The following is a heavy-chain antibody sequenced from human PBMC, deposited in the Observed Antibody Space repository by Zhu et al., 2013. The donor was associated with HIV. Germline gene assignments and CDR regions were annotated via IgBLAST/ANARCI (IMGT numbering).Heavy chain of an antibody. D-gene: IGHD3-22*01. Sequence: QVQLVQSGAEVKKPGSSVKVSCKASGGTFSSYAISWVRQAPGQGLEWMGGIIPIFGTANYAQKFQGRVTITADKSTSTAYMELSSLRSEDTAVYYCARGGGMRYDSSGLPWYFDLWGRGTLVTVSS. V-gene: IGHV1-69*06. CDR1: GGTFSSYA. CDR2: IIPIFGTA. CDR3: ARGGGMRYDSSGLPWYFDL. J-gene: IGHJ2*01.